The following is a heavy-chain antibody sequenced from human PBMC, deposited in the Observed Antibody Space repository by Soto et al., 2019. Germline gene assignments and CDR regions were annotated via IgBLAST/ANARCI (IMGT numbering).Heavy chain of an antibody. CDR3: ARDPLPYSTFDY. CDR1: CGPIISYY. CDR2: IYTSLST. D-gene: IGHD2-21*01. J-gene: IGHJ4*02. V-gene: IGHV4-4*07. Sequence: SATLSLTGTASCGPIISYYWIWIRQPARKGVDGIGRIYTSLSTNYNPSLKSRVTMSVDTSKNQFSLKLSSVTAADTAVYYCARDPLPYSTFDYWGQGTLVTVSS.